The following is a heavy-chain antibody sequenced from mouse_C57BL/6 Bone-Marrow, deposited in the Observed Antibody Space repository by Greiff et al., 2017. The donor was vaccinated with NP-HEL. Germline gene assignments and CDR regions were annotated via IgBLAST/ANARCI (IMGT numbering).Heavy chain of an antibody. CDR3: ARGDYEPPFAY. CDR1: GYTFTSYG. Sequence: QVQLQQSGAELARPGASVKLSCKASGYTFTSYGISWVKQRTGQGLEWIGEIYPRSGITYYNEKFKGKATLTADKSSSTAYMKLRSLTSEDSAVYFYARGDYEPPFAYWGQGTLVTVSA. V-gene: IGHV1-81*01. D-gene: IGHD2-4*01. J-gene: IGHJ3*01. CDR2: IYPRSGIT.